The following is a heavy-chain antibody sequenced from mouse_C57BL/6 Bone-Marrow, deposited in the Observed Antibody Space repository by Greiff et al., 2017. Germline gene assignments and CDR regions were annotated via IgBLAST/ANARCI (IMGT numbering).Heavy chain of an antibody. Sequence: QVQLQQSGPELVKPGASVKISCKASGYAFSSSWMNWVKQRPGKGLEWIGRIYPGDGDTNYNGKFKGKATLTADKSSSTAYMQLSSLTSEDSAVYFCAMIEYYGFYYWGQGTTLTVSS. CDR2: IYPGDGDT. V-gene: IGHV1-82*01. CDR3: AMIEYYGFYY. D-gene: IGHD1-1*02. CDR1: GYAFSSSW. J-gene: IGHJ2*01.